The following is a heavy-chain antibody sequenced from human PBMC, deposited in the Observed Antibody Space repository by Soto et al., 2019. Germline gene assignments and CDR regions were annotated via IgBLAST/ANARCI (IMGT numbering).Heavy chain of an antibody. D-gene: IGHD2-8*02. V-gene: IGHV1-69*02. J-gene: IGHJ4*02. CDR2: IIPILDIA. Sequence: QVQLLQSGTEVKKPGSSAKVSCRASGGNFNTYTINWVRQAPGQGLEWLGRIIPILDIASYAQKFQGRVNITADKSTNTVYMELSSLRSEDTAVYFCARSLGLCTGSGCRDYWGQGTLVSVSP. CDR3: ARSLGLCTGSGCRDY. CDR1: GGNFNTYT.